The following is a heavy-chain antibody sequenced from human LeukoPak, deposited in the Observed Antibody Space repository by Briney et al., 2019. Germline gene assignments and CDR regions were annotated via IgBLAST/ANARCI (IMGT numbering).Heavy chain of an antibody. V-gene: IGHV3-15*07. J-gene: IGHJ3*02. CDR2: IKSKTDGGTT. D-gene: IGHD3-22*01. CDR3: ARDLYDSSGYYYGIAFDI. CDR1: GFTFSNAW. Sequence: GGSLRLSCAASGFTFSNAWMNWVRQAPGKGLEWVGRIKSKTDGGTTDYAAPVKGRFTISRDDSKNTLYLQMNSLRAEDTAVYYCARDLYDSSGYYYGIAFDIWGQGTMVTVSS.